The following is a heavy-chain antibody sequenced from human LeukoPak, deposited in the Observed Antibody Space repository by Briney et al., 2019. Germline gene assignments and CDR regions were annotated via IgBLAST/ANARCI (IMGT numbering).Heavy chain of an antibody. J-gene: IGHJ4*02. CDR3: AREGAYRSSSADY. V-gene: IGHV4-31*03. Sequence: SQTLSLTCTVSGGPISSGGYYWSWIRQHPGKGLEWIGYIYYSGSTYYNPSLKSRVTISVDTSKNQFSLKLSSVTAADTAVYYCAREGAYRSSSADYWGQGTLVTVSS. D-gene: IGHD6-13*01. CDR2: IYYSGST. CDR1: GGPISSGGYY.